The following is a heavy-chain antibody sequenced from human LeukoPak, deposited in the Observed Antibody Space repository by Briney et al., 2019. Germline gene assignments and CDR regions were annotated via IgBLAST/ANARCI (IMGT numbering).Heavy chain of an antibody. CDR2: IKQDGSEK. J-gene: IGHJ3*02. CDR1: GFTFSSYW. Sequence: GGSLRLSCAASGFTFSSYWMSWVRQAPGKGLEWVANIKQDGSEKYYVDSVKGRFTISRDNAKNSLSLQMNSLRAEDTAVYYCATKYYDFWSARGSDAFDIWGQGTMVTVSS. V-gene: IGHV3-7*01. CDR3: ATKYYDFWSARGSDAFDI. D-gene: IGHD3-3*01.